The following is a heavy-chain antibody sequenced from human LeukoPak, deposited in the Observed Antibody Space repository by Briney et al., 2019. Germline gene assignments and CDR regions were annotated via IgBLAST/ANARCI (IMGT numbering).Heavy chain of an antibody. Sequence: PGGSLRLSCAASGFTFSNYWMKWVRQAPGKGPEWVASINNDGSGKYFVDSVKVRFTISRDNAKNPLYLQINSLKVEDTAIYYCARDDGDVWGIGTTVTVSS. V-gene: IGHV3-7*01. CDR1: GFTFSNYW. J-gene: IGHJ6*03. CDR2: INNDGSGK. CDR3: ARDDGDV.